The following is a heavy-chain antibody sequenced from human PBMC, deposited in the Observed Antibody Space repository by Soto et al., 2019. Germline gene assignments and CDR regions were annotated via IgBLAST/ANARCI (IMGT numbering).Heavy chain of an antibody. Sequence: ASVKVSCKASGYSFTSYGISWVRQAPGQGLEWMGWISAYNGNTYYAQRLQGRVTMTTDTSTTTTYMELRSLRSDDTAVYYCVRDLRYHSGTYYRDDFDIWSQGTMVTVSS. D-gene: IGHD3-10*01. CDR3: VRDLRYHSGTYYRDDFDI. CDR1: GYSFTSYG. CDR2: ISAYNGNT. J-gene: IGHJ3*02. V-gene: IGHV1-18*01.